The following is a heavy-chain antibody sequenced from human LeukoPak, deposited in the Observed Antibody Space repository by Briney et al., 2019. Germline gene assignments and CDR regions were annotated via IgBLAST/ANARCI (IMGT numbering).Heavy chain of an antibody. CDR3: ARRGIAAAFDY. D-gene: IGHD6-13*01. CDR1: GFSISSGSY. Sequence: SETLSLTCAVSGFSISSGSYWGWIRQPPGKGLEWIGSIYHSGSTYYSPSLKSRVTISVDRSKNQFSLKLSSVTAADTAVYHCARRGIAAAFDYWGQGTLVTVSS. J-gene: IGHJ4*02. CDR2: IYHSGST. V-gene: IGHV4-38-2*01.